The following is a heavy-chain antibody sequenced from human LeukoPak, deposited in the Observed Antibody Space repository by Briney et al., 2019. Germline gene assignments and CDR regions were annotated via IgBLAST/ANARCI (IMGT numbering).Heavy chain of an antibody. D-gene: IGHD6-19*01. Sequence: SETLSLTCAVYGGSFSGYYWSWIRQPPGKGLEWIGEINHSGSTNYNPSLKSRVTISVDTSKNQFSLKLSSVTAADTAVYYCARVAGRRFDYWGQGTLVTVSS. J-gene: IGHJ4*02. CDR3: ARVAGRRFDY. CDR2: INHSGST. V-gene: IGHV4-34*01. CDR1: GGSFSGYY.